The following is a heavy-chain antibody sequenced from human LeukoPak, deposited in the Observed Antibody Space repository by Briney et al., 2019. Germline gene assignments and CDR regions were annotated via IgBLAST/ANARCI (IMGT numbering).Heavy chain of an antibody. CDR2: IYYSGST. D-gene: IGHD5-12*01. Sequence: SETLSLTCTVSGGSISSGDYYWSWIRQPAGKGLEWIGYIYYSGSTYYNPSLKSRVTISVDTSKNQFSLKLSSVTAADTAVYYCARRRVVATVLYYFDYWGQGTLVTVSS. CDR3: ARRRVVATVLYYFDY. J-gene: IGHJ4*02. V-gene: IGHV4-30-4*01. CDR1: GGSISSGDYY.